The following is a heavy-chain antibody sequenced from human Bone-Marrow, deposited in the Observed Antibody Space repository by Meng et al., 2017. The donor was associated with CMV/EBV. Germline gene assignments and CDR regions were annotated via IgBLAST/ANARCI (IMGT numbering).Heavy chain of an antibody. CDR3: ARDPRLRDGFKEAFDY. Sequence: ASVKVSCKASGYTFTSYDINWVRQATGQGLEWMGWMNPNSGNTGYAQKFQGRVTMTRNTSISTAYMELSSLRSEDTAIYYCARDPRLRDGFKEAFDYWGQGTLVTVSS. V-gene: IGHV1-8*01. J-gene: IGHJ4*02. CDR1: GYTFTSYD. D-gene: IGHD5-24*01. CDR2: MNPNSGNT.